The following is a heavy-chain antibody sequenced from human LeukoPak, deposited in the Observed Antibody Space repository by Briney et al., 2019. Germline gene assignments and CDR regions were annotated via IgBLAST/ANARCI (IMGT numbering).Heavy chain of an antibody. Sequence: GGSLRLSCATSGFTCSNSDMNWVRQAPGKGLEWVSSITTSSSYIYYAESVRGRFTISRDNAKNSLYLQMDNLRAEDTAVYYCARSGCPGGSCYLRYSWLDLWGRGTLVTVSS. J-gene: IGHJ5*02. CDR3: ARSGCPGGSCYLRYSWLDL. D-gene: IGHD2-15*01. V-gene: IGHV3-21*01. CDR1: GFTCSNSD. CDR2: ITTSSSYI.